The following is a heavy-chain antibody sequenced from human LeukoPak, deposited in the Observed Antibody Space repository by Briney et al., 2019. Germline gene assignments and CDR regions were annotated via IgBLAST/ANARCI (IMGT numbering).Heavy chain of an antibody. Sequence: GASVKVSCKASGYTFTSYYMPWVRQAPGQGLEWMGRINPNSGRTNYAQKFQGRVTMTRDTSTSTPYMQLSRLRFDDTAVYYCAISSRYSWNHYWGQGTLVTVSS. CDR3: AISSRYSWNHY. V-gene: IGHV1-2*06. D-gene: IGHD2-2*02. CDR2: INPNSGRT. CDR1: GYTFTSYY. J-gene: IGHJ4*02.